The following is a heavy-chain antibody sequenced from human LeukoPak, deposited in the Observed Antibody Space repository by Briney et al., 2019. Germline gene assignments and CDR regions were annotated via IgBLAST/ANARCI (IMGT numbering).Heavy chain of an antibody. CDR2: MNPNSGNT. V-gene: IGHV1-8*01. CDR3: ARGHYGSGTYYLYYYYYMDV. J-gene: IGHJ6*03. Sequence: EASVKVSCKASAYTFTSYDINWVRQATGQGLEWMGWMNPNSGNTGYAQKFQGRVTMTRNTSISTAYMELSSLRSEDTAVYYCARGHYGSGTYYLYYYYYMDVWGKGTTVNISS. D-gene: IGHD3-10*01. CDR1: AYTFTSYD.